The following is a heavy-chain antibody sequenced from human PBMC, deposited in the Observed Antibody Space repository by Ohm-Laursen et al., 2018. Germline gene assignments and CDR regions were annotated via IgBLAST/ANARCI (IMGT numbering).Heavy chain of an antibody. CDR1: GYTFTDYD. Sequence: GASVKVSCKASGYTFTDYDINWVRQATGQGLEWMGWMNPNSGNTGYAQKFQGRVTMTRNTSISTAYMELSSLRSEDTAVYYCARIRGSKFLVSRGMDVWGQGTTVTVSS. CDR3: ARIRGSKFLVSRGMDV. J-gene: IGHJ6*02. CDR2: MNPNSGNT. D-gene: IGHD1-26*01. V-gene: IGHV1-8*01.